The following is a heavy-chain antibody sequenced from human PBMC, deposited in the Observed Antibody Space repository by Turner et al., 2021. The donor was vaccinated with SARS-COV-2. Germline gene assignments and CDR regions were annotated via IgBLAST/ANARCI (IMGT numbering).Heavy chain of an antibody. V-gene: IGHV1-24*01. J-gene: IGHJ6*02. CDR1: GYPLIELS. D-gene: IGHD3-22*01. CDR3: ATAPANYYDSSGSKGFYYYYYGMDV. Sequence: QVQLVQSGAEVKKPGASVKVTCKVSGYPLIELSMHWVRQAPGKGLEWMGGFDPEDGETIYAQKFQGRVTMTEDTSTDTAYMELSSLRSEDTAVYYCATAPANYYDSSGSKGFYYYYYGMDVWGQGTTVTVSS. CDR2: FDPEDGET.